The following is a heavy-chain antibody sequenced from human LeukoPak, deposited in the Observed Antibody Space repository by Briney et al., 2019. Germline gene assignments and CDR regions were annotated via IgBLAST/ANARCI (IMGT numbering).Heavy chain of an antibody. CDR1: GGSISSYY. CDR2: IYTSGST. Sequence: SETLSFTCTVSGGSISSYYWSWLRQPAGQGLEWIGRIYTSGSTNYNPSLKSRVTMSVDTSKNQFSLKLSSVTAADTAVYYCARDTHSSSRQGFDYWGQGTLVTVSS. CDR3: ARDTHSSSRQGFDY. V-gene: IGHV4-4*07. D-gene: IGHD6-6*01. J-gene: IGHJ4*02.